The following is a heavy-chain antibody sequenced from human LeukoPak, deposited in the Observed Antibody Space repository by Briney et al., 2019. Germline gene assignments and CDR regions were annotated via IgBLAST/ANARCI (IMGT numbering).Heavy chain of an antibody. CDR1: GGSISSYY. J-gene: IGHJ5*02. Sequence: PSETLSLTCTVSGGSISSYYWSWIRQPPGKGLEWIGYIYYSGSTNYNPSLKSRVTISVDTSKNQFSLKLSSVTAADTAVYYRARDPSGSRDWSWLDPWGQGTLVTVSS. CDR2: IYYSGST. D-gene: IGHD1-26*01. V-gene: IGHV4-59*01. CDR3: ARDPSGSRDWSWLDP.